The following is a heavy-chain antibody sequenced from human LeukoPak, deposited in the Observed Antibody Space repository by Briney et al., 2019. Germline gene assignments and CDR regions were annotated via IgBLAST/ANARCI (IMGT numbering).Heavy chain of an antibody. CDR1: GFTFSSYE. CDR2: ISSSGSTI. CDR3: ASIRTSLYGMDV. D-gene: IGHD2-2*01. V-gene: IGHV3-48*03. J-gene: IGHJ6*02. Sequence: GGSLRLSCAASGFTFSSYEMNWVRQAPGKGLEWVSYISSSGSTIYYADSVKGRFTISRDNAKNSLYLQMNSLRAEDTAVYYCASIRTSLYGMDVWGQGTTVTVSS.